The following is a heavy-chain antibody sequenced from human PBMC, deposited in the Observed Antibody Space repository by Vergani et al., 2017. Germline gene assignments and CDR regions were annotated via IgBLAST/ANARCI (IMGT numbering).Heavy chain of an antibody. Sequence: EVQLVQSGAEVKKPGESLKISCQGSGYSITNYWIAWVRQRPGKGLEWMGIIYAGDSDVRYSPSFQGQVTMSVDKSLSTAYLQWSSRKASDTATYYCSKTHDFSSLYSSYNWFDPWGQGTLVTVSS. CDR3: SKTHDFSSLYSSYNWFDP. J-gene: IGHJ5*02. V-gene: IGHV5-51*03. CDR2: IYAGDSDV. D-gene: IGHD3-3*01. CDR1: GYSITNYW.